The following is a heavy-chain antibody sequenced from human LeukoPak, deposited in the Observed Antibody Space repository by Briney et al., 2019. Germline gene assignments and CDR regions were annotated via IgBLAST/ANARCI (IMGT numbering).Heavy chain of an antibody. Sequence: GGSLTLSCAASGFTFSNCYMSWIRDAPGKGLEWVSYINTIGTTIYYADSLKGRFTISRDNAKNSLSLQMDSLRAEDTAVYYCARGDFGRYAFDFWGQGTMGTVSS. V-gene: IGHV3-11*01. CDR3: ARGDFGRYAFDF. D-gene: IGHD3-16*01. J-gene: IGHJ3*01. CDR1: GFTFSNCY. CDR2: INTIGTTI.